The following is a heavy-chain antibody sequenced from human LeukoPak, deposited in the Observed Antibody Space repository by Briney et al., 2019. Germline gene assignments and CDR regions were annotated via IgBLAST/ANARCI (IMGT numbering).Heavy chain of an antibody. D-gene: IGHD6-6*01. Sequence: GGSLRLSCAASGFTFSSYAMHWVRQAPGKGLEWVAVISYDGSNKYYADSVKGRFTISRDNSKNTLYLQMNSLRAEDTAVYYCAREGGSSFDYWGQGTLVTVSS. CDR1: GFTFSSYA. J-gene: IGHJ4*02. CDR3: AREGGSSFDY. CDR2: ISYDGSNK. V-gene: IGHV3-30*04.